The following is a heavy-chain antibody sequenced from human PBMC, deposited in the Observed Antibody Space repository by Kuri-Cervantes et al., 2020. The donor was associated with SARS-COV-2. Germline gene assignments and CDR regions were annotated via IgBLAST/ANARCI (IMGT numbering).Heavy chain of an antibody. Sequence: SETLSLTCTVSGGSISSSSYYWGWIRQPPGKGLEWIGYIYYSGSTNYNPSLKSRVTISVDTSKNQFSLKLSSVTAADTAVYYCARDAGYCGGDCPTYYYGMDVWGQGTTVTVSS. J-gene: IGHJ6*02. CDR2: IYYSGST. CDR1: GGSISSSSYY. V-gene: IGHV4-61*01. CDR3: ARDAGYCGGDCPTYYYGMDV. D-gene: IGHD2-21*02.